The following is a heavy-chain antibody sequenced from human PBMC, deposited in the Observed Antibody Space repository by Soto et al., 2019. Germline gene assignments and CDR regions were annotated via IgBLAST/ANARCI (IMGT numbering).Heavy chain of an antibody. CDR1: GDSTTSDAYY. CDR2: IYYSGYT. Sequence: PSETLSLTCSVSGDSTTSDAYYWGWIRQPPGKGLEWLGSIYYSGYTYYNPSLKSRVTISVDRSRNQFSLNLRSVTAADTAVHYCVSGTSFYDVLTGYYVDRWFDPWGQGTLVTVSS. D-gene: IGHD3-9*01. V-gene: IGHV4-39*01. CDR3: VSGTSFYDVLTGYYVDRWFDP. J-gene: IGHJ5*02.